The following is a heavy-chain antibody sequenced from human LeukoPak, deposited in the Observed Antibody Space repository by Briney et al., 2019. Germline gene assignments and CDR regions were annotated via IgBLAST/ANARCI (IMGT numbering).Heavy chain of an antibody. Sequence: GGSLTLSCAASGFTFDDSTMHWVRQAPGKGLEWVSLITWDGASIFYADSVKGRFTISIDNSKNSLYLQMDSLRAEDTAFYYCAKETSGTYGSWGPVTLVTVSS. CDR3: AKETSGTYGS. V-gene: IGHV3-43*01. J-gene: IGHJ5*02. CDR1: GFTFDDST. CDR2: ITWDGASI. D-gene: IGHD1-26*01.